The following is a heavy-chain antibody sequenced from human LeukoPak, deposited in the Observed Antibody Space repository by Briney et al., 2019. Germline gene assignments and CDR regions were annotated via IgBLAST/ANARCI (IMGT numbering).Heavy chain of an antibody. CDR2: MYYSGNT. D-gene: IGHD3-16*01. V-gene: IGHV4-38-2*02. J-gene: IGHJ6*03. CDR1: GYSISSGYY. Sequence: SETLSLTCTVSGYSISSGYYWGWIRQPPGKGLEWIGSMYYSGNTYYNPSLKSRVTLSVDTSKNQFSLRLSSVTAADTAVYYCVRLGEFHTGHHYYYMDVWGKGTTVTVSS. CDR3: VRLGEFHTGHHYYYMDV.